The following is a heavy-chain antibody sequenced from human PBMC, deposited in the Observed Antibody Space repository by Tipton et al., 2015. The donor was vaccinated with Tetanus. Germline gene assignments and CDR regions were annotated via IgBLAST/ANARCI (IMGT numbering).Heavy chain of an antibody. CDR1: GITFSSYA. V-gene: IGHV3-23*01. Sequence: SLRLSCAASGITFSSYAMSWVRQAPGRGLEWVSTISGSGSATYYAASVKGRVTISRDNSKNTLSLQLNSLRADDTAIYYCAKEALGVLNLWGNGTTVIVSS. J-gene: IGHJ6*04. D-gene: IGHD1-14*01. CDR3: AKEALGVLNL. CDR2: ISGSGSAT.